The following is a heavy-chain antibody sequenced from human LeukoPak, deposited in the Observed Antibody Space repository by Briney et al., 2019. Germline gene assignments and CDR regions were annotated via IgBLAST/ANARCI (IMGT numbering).Heavy chain of an antibody. V-gene: IGHV4-34*01. CDR3: ASGRWFDP. CDR2: INHSGST. CDR1: GGSFGGYY. Sequence: PSETLSLTCAVYGGSFGGYYWSWIRQPPGQGLEWIGEINHSGSTNYNPSLKSRVTISVDTSKNQFSLKLSSVTAADTAVYYCASGRWFDPWGQGTLVTVSS. J-gene: IGHJ5*02.